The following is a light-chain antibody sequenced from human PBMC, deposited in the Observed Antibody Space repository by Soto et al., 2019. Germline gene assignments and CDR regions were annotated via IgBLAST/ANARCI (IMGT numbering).Light chain of an antibody. J-gene: IGKJ1*01. V-gene: IGKV1-5*03. CDR3: QQYDISSGT. CDR2: EAS. Sequence: DIPLTQSPSTLSASLLERVTIXCRASQSIINWLAWYQQKPGRAPKLLIYEASTLQRGVPSRFSGSGSGTEFTLNISSLQPEDFATYYCQQYDISSGTFGQGTKVDIK. CDR1: QSIINW.